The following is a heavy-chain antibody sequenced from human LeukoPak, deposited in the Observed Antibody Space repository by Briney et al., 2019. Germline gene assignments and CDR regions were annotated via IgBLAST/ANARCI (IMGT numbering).Heavy chain of an antibody. CDR1: GFTVSSNY. CDR3: ASGSGSYRTPYYYMDV. CDR2: IYSGGST. J-gene: IGHJ6*03. D-gene: IGHD3-10*01. Sequence: PGGSLRLSCVASGFTVSSNYMSWVRHAPRKGLEWVSVIYSGGSTYYADSVKGRFSISRDNSKNTLYLQMNSLRAEDTAVYYCASGSGSYRTPYYYMDVWGTGTTVTVSS. V-gene: IGHV3-53*01.